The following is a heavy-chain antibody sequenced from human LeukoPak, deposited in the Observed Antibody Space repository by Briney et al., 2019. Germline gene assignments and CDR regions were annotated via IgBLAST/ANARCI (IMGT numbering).Heavy chain of an antibody. V-gene: IGHV3-20*04. Sequence: AGGSLRLSCAASGFTFDDYGMSWVRQAPGKGLEWVSGINWNGGSTGYADSVKGRFTISRDNAKNSLYLQMNSLRAEDTALHYCARLSRKLARTYYYYYYMDVWGKGTTVTVSS. CDR1: GFTFDDYG. CDR3: ARLSRKLARTYYYYYYMDV. D-gene: IGHD1-1*01. J-gene: IGHJ6*03. CDR2: INWNGGST.